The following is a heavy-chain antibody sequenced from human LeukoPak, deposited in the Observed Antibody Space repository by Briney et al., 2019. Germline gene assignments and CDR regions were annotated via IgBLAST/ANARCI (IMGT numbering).Heavy chain of an antibody. CDR1: GYTFTGYY. J-gene: IGHJ4*02. V-gene: IGHV1-2*06. CDR3: ARVYYSGSYSDY. CDR2: INPNSGGT. Sequence: ASVKVSCKASGYTFTGYYMHWVRQAPGQGLEWMGRINPNSGGTNYAQKFQGRVTMTRDTSISTAYMELSRLRSDDTAVYYCARVYYSGSYSDYWGQGTLVTVSS. D-gene: IGHD1-26*01.